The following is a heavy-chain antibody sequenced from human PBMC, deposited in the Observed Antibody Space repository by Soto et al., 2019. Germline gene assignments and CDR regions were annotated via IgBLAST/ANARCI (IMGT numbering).Heavy chain of an antibody. CDR1: GFTFSIYA. CDR2: ISGSGGRT. Sequence: EVQLLESGGGLVQPGGSLRLSCEASGFTFSIYAMNWVRQAPGKGLEWVSAISGSGGRTYYADSVKGRFTMSRDNSKNKLYLQMNSLRADDTAVYYCAKEVVVESAGRSHYYYYGLDVWGQGTTVTVSS. CDR3: AKEVVVESAGRSHYYYYGLDV. J-gene: IGHJ6*02. D-gene: IGHD2-2*01. V-gene: IGHV3-23*01.